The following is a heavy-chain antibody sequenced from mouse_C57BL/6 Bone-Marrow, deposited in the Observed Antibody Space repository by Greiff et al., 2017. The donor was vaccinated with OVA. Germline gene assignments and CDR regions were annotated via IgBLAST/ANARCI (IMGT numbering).Heavy chain of an antibody. J-gene: IGHJ3*01. Sequence: QVQLKESGPGILQPSQTLSLTCSFSGFSLSTFGMGVGWIRQPSGKGLEWLAHIWWDDDKYYNPALKSRLTISKDTSKNQVFLKIANVDTADTATYYCAQSYYSNSYWFAYWGQGTLVTVSA. CDR2: IWWDDDK. V-gene: IGHV8-8*01. D-gene: IGHD2-5*01. CDR3: AQSYYSNSYWFAY. CDR1: GFSLSTFGMG.